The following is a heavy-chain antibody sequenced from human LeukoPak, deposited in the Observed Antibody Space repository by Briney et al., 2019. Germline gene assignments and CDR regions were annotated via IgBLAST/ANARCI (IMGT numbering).Heavy chain of an antibody. D-gene: IGHD2-21*01. CDR1: GYTFTSYG. CDR3: ASYSCDTCGMGY. Sequence: ASVKVSCKASGYTFTSYGISWVRQGPGQGLEWMGWISAYNGNTNYAQKLQGRVTMTTDTSTSTAYMELRSLRSDDTAVYYCASYSCDTCGMGYWGQGTLVTVSS. CDR2: ISAYNGNT. V-gene: IGHV1-18*01. J-gene: IGHJ4*02.